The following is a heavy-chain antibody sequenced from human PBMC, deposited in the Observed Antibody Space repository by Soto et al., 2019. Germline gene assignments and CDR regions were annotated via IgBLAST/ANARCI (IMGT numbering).Heavy chain of an antibody. D-gene: IGHD3-9*01. Sequence: QVQLVQSGPEVKKPGASVKVSCKTSGYTFTSYGISWLRQAPGQGLEWMGWITTDKGKTTYALKFQGRVTMTTDTPTSTAYTELRSLRADDTAEYYCETGYPAFDYWGKVTLVTVAS. CDR2: ITTDKGKT. CDR1: GYTFTSYG. J-gene: IGHJ4*02. CDR3: ETGYPAFDY. V-gene: IGHV1-18*01.